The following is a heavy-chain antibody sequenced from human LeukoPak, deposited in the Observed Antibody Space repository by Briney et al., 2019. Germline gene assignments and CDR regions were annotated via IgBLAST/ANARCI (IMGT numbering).Heavy chain of an antibody. V-gene: IGHV4-61*05. Sequence: PSETLSLTCTVSGGSISSSSYYWGWIRQPPGKGLEWIGYIYYSGSTDYNPSLKSRVTISVDTSKNQFSLKLSSVTAADTAVYYCARLSSGWYEFDYWGQGSLVTVSS. CDR3: ARLSSGWYEFDY. D-gene: IGHD6-19*01. CDR2: IYYSGST. J-gene: IGHJ4*02. CDR1: GGSISSSSYY.